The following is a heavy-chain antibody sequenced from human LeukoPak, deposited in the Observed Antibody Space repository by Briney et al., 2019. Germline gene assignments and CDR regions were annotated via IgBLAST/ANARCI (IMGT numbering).Heavy chain of an antibody. J-gene: IGHJ6*03. CDR1: GFTVSSNS. CDR2: IYSDNT. Sequence: GGSLRLSCTVSGFTVSSNSMSWVRQAPGKGLEWVSFIYSDNTHYSDSVKGRFTISRDNSKNTLYLQMNSLRAEDTAVYYCARAAEQLVGVWAVYHYYYMDVWGKGTTVTVSS. V-gene: IGHV3-53*01. D-gene: IGHD6-6*01. CDR3: ARAAEQLVGVWAVYHYYYMDV.